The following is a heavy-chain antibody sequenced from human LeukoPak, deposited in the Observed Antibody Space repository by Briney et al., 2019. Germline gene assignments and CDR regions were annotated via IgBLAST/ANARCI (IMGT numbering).Heavy chain of an antibody. CDR2: IYPRDSDT. J-gene: IGHJ4*02. Sequence: GESLKISCKTSGYSFTDYWIGWVRQMPGKGLEWMGIIYPRDSDTRYSPSFQGQVTISADKSISTAYLQWSSLKASDTAMYYCARIRYGSGSRFDYWGQGTLVTVSS. CDR1: GYSFTDYW. CDR3: ARIRYGSGSRFDY. D-gene: IGHD3-10*01. V-gene: IGHV5-51*01.